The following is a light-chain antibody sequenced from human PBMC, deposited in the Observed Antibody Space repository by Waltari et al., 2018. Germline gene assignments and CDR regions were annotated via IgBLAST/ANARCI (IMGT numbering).Light chain of an antibody. V-gene: IGLV2-23*02. CDR2: EVT. J-gene: IGLJ1*01. CDR1: SSDIGFYKL. CDR3: FSYAGTSSGV. Sequence: QSPLTQSASVSGSPGQSITISCTGTSSDIGFYKLVSWYQQYPGKAPKVMIYEVTKRPSGGSNRFSGSKSGNTASLTISGLQAEDEADYYCFSYAGTSSGVFGTGTKVTVL.